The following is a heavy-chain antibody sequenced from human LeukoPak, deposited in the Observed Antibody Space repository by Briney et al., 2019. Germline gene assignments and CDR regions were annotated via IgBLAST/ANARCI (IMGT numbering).Heavy chain of an antibody. V-gene: IGHV3-64D*09. D-gene: IGHD2-2*01. CDR1: GXSFSNYA. J-gene: IGHJ4*02. Sequence: GGSLRLSWSASGXSFSNYALHWVRQAPGKGLEFVSAISTNGGHTYYADSVQGRFTISRDDSKNTLYLQMSSLRAEDTALYYCVKDLLGYCSSTSCYATGPFDYWGQGTLVTVSS. CDR2: ISTNGGHT. CDR3: VKDLLGYCSSTSCYATGPFDY.